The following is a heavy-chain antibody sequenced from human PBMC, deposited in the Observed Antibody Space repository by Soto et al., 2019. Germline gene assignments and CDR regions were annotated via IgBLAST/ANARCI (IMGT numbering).Heavy chain of an antibody. Sequence: EVQLVESGGGLVEPGGSLRLSCAASGFTFSRYYMNWVRQAPGKGLEWVSSISTTGRYIYYSDSMAGRFTISRDNAKNSLYLQINSLRGDDTAIYYCAAGTDTAMEQGADYWGQGTLVTVSS. V-gene: IGHV3-21*02. CDR2: ISTTGRYI. J-gene: IGHJ4*02. D-gene: IGHD5-18*01. CDR3: AAGTDTAMEQGADY. CDR1: GFTFSRYY.